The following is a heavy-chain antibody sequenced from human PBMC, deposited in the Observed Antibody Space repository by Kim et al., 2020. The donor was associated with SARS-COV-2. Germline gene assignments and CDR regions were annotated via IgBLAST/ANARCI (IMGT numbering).Heavy chain of an antibody. D-gene: IGHD3-10*01. CDR3: ARDPTRYSYGSGSSYYFDY. J-gene: IGHJ4*02. V-gene: IGHV3-30*01. Sequence: GPFTISRDNSNNTLYLQMNSLRAEDTAVFYCARDPTRYSYGSGSSYYFDYWGQGTLVTVSS.